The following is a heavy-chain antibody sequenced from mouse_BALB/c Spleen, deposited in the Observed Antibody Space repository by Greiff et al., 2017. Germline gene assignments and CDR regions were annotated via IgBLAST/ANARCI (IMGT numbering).Heavy chain of an antibody. CDR1: GFNIKDTY. D-gene: IGHD2-14*01. V-gene: IGHV14-3*02. J-gene: IGHJ2*01. Sequence: EVQLQQSGTELVKPGASVKLSCTASGFNIKDTYMHWVKQRPEQGLEWIGRIDPANGNTKYDPKFQGKATITADTSSNTAYLQLSSLTSEDTAVYYCALAYYRYNDYYFDDWGQGTTLTVSS. CDR2: IDPANGNT. CDR3: ALAYYRYNDYYFDD.